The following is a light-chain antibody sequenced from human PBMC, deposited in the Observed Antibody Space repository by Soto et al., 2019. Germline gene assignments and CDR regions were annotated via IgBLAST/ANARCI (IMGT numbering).Light chain of an antibody. CDR3: SSYAGSSNV. CDR1: SSDVGGYNY. Sequence: SALTQPPSASGSPGQSVAISCTGTSSDVGGYNYVSWYQQHPGKAPKLMIYEVNKRPSGVPDRFSGSKSGNTDSLTVSGLQAEDEADYYCSSYAGSSNVFGTGTKVTVL. V-gene: IGLV2-8*01. J-gene: IGLJ1*01. CDR2: EVN.